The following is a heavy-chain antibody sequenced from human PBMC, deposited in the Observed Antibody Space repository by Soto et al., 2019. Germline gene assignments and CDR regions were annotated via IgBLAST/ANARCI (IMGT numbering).Heavy chain of an antibody. V-gene: IGHV3-74*01. Sequence: SQRLSSAASEFTFRNYGGHWVRQTKGKGLVWVSRINSDGSSTSYADSVKGRFTISRDNAKNTLYLQMNSLRAEDTAVYYCAREAEMATIEVTDYWGQGTLVTVT. CDR3: AREAEMATIEVTDY. CDR2: INSDGSST. CDR1: EFTFRNYG. D-gene: IGHD5-12*01. J-gene: IGHJ4*02.